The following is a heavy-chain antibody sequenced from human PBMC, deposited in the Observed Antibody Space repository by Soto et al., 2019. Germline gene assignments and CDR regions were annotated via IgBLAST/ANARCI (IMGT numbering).Heavy chain of an antibody. V-gene: IGHV1-69*13. J-gene: IGHJ4*02. Sequence: WASVKVSCKASGGTFSSYAISWVRQAPGQGLEWMGGIIPIFGTANYAQKFQGRVTITADESTSTAYMELSSLRSEDTAVYYCARKPVYDSSGYYLDYWGQGTLVTVSS. D-gene: IGHD3-22*01. CDR3: ARKPVYDSSGYYLDY. CDR1: GGTFSSYA. CDR2: IIPIFGTA.